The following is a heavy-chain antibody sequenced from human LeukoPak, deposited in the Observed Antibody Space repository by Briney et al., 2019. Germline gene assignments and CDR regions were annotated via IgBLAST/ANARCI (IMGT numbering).Heavy chain of an antibody. Sequence: SETLSLTCTVFGGSISSGAYYWSWNRQHPGRGLEWIGYIYYSGSTYYNPSLKSRVTISVDTSKNQFSLKLSSVTAADTAVYYCARGGSSGYPGRYWGQGTLVTVSS. CDR1: GGSISSGAYY. J-gene: IGHJ4*02. D-gene: IGHD3-22*01. V-gene: IGHV4-31*03. CDR3: ARGGSSGYPGRY. CDR2: IYYSGST.